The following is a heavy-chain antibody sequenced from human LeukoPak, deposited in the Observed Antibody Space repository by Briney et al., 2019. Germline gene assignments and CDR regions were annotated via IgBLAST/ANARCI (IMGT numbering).Heavy chain of an antibody. CDR3: ARDGTWIQLWFDY. Sequence: PGGSLRLSCAASGFTFSRYGMHWVRQAPGKGLEWVVLISYDGSNEYYADSVKGRFTISRDNSKNTLYLQMNSLRAEDTAVYYCARDGTWIQLWFDYWGQGTLVTVSS. CDR1: GFTFSRYG. V-gene: IGHV3-30*03. CDR2: ISYDGSNE. D-gene: IGHD5-18*01. J-gene: IGHJ4*02.